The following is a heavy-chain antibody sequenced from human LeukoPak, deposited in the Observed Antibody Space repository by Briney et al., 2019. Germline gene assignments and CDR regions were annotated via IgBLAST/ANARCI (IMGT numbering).Heavy chain of an antibody. D-gene: IGHD5-24*01. CDR1: GGSISSYY. V-gene: IGHV4-59*01. CDR3: ARGGSRWLQPDAFDI. Sequence: PSETLSLTCTVSGGSISSYYWSWIRQPPGKGLEWIGYIYYSGSTNYNPSLKSRVTISVDTSKNQFSLKLSSVTATDTAVYYCARGGSRWLQPDAFDIWGQGTMVTVSS. CDR2: IYYSGST. J-gene: IGHJ3*02.